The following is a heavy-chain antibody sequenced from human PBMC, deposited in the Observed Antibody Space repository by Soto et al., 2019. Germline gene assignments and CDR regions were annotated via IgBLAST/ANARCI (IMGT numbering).Heavy chain of an antibody. CDR1: GFTVSSNY. CDR2: IYSGGST. V-gene: IGHV3-66*01. D-gene: IGHD1-26*01. Sequence: TGGSLRLSCAASGFTVSSNYMSWVRQAPGKGLEWVSVIYSGGSTYYADSVKGRFTISRDNSKNTLYLQMNSLRAEDTAVYYCARDRSIVGATTPDYFDYWGQGTLVTVSS. CDR3: ARDRSIVGATTPDYFDY. J-gene: IGHJ4*02.